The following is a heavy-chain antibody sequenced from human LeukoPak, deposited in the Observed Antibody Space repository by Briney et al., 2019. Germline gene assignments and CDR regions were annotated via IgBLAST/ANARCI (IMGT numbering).Heavy chain of an antibody. CDR1: GFTVSSNY. CDR2: IYSGGST. D-gene: IGHD4-17*01. CDR3: ARLYGDYGTYYYYYGMDV. V-gene: IGHV3-66*02. J-gene: IGHJ6*02. Sequence: PGRSLRLSCAASGFTVSSNYMSWVRQAPGKGLEWVSVIYSGGSTYYANSVKGRFTISRDNSKNTLYLQVNSLRAEDTAVYYCARLYGDYGTYYYYYGMDVWGQGTTVTVSS.